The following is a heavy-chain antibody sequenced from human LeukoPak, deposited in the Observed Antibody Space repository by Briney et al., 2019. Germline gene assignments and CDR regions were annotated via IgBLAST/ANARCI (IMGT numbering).Heavy chain of an antibody. J-gene: IGHJ4*02. CDR3: ARDPYVSNFDY. Sequence: QPGGSLRLSCAASGFTFSNYWMSWVRQAPGKGPEWMGNIKEDGSEAYYVDSVKGRFTISGDNAQNSLYLHMHSLRVEDTAVYYCARDPYVSNFDYWGQGTLVTVSS. V-gene: IGHV3-7*03. CDR1: GFTFSNYW. CDR2: IKEDGSEA. D-gene: IGHD3-10*02.